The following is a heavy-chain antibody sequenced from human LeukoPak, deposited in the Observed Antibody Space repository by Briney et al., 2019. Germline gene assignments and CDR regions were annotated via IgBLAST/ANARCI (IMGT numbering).Heavy chain of an antibody. J-gene: IGHJ5*02. CDR1: GFIFTDYY. Sequence: GGSLRLSCAASGFIFTDYYMSWVRQAPGKGLEWVASVKEDGSEIHSADSVKGRFTISPDNAKNALHLQMNSLRAEDTAVYYCANGGTYSSGPWGQGTLVTVSS. V-gene: IGHV3-7*01. CDR3: ANGGTYSSGP. D-gene: IGHD3-22*01. CDR2: VKEDGSEI.